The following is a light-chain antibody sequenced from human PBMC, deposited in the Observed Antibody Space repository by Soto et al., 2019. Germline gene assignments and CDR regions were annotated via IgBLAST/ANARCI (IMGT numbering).Light chain of an antibody. CDR3: QQRYNWPIT. V-gene: IGKV3-11*01. CDR2: ADS. J-gene: IGKJ5*01. CDR1: QSVSGY. Sequence: EIALTHSPATLSLSPWETATLSCRASQSVSGYIGWYQQKPGQAPRLLIYADSNRATGIPARFSGSGSGTDFTLTISSLEPEDFSVHYCQQRYNWPITFGQATRLEIK.